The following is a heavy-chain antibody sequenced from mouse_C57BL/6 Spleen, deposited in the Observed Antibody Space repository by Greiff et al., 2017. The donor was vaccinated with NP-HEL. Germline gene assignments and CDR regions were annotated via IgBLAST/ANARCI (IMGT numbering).Heavy chain of an antibody. CDR2: IYPGDGDT. J-gene: IGHJ1*03. V-gene: IGHV1-82*01. CDR3: ARWDYDYDGNWYFDV. Sequence: QVQLQQSGPELVKPGASVKISCKASGYAFSSSWMNWVKQRPGKGLEWIGRIYPGDGDTNYNGKFKGKATLTADKSSSTAYMQLSSLTSEDSAVYFCARWDYDYDGNWYFDVWGTGTTVTVSS. CDR1: GYAFSSSW. D-gene: IGHD2-4*01.